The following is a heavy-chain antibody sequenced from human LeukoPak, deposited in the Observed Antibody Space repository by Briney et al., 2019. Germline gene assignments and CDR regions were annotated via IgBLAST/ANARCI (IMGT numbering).Heavy chain of an antibody. D-gene: IGHD2-2*01. CDR3: AREEGVVPAAMRIHPYYYGMDV. CDR2: ISAYNGNT. J-gene: IGHJ6*02. CDR1: GYTFTSYG. V-gene: IGHV1-18*01. Sequence: ASVKVSCKASGYTFTSYGISWVRQAPGQGLEWMGWISAYNGNTNYAQKLQGRVTMTTDTSTSTAYMELRSLRSDDTAVYYCAREEGVVPAAMRIHPYYYGMDVWGQGTTVTVSS.